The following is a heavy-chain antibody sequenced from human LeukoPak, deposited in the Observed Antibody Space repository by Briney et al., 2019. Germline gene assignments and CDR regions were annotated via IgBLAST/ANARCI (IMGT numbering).Heavy chain of an antibody. CDR2: ISVYNGHT. CDR1: GYTFTSYG. D-gene: IGHD6-19*01. V-gene: IGHV1-18*01. CDR3: ARDEGDVAGRAHVFDY. Sequence: ASVKVSCKASGYTFTSYGISWVRQAPGQGLEWMGWISVYNGHTNYAQKLQGRVTMTTDASTSTAYMELRSLRSDDTAVYYCARDEGDVAGRAHVFDYWGQGTLVTVSS. J-gene: IGHJ4*02.